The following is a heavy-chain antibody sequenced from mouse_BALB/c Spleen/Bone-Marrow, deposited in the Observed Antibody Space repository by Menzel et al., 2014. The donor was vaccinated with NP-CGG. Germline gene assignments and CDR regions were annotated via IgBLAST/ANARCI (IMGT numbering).Heavy chain of an antibody. V-gene: IGHV4-1*02. J-gene: IGHJ2*01. CDR1: GFDFSRYW. D-gene: IGHD2-1*01. CDR2: INPDSSTV. Sequence: EVMLVESGGGLVQPGGSLKLSCAASGFDFSRYWMSWVRQAPGKGLEWIGEINPDSSTVNYTPSLKDKFIISRDNAKNTLYLQMSEVRSEDTALYYCARNGYYGYSDYWGQGTTLTVSS. CDR3: ARNGYYGYSDY.